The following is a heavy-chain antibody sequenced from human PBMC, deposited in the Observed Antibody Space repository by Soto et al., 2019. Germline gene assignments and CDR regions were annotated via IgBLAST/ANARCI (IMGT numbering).Heavy chain of an antibody. CDR3: ARLGVQAFDI. CDR2: IDPSDSYT. Sequence: ESLKISCKGSGYSFTSYWISWVRQMPGKGLEWMGRIDPSDSYTNYSPSFQGHVTISADKSISTAYMQWSSLKAPDTAMYFCARLGVQAFDIWGQGTMVTVSS. V-gene: IGHV5-10-1*01. J-gene: IGHJ3*02. CDR1: GYSFTSYW. D-gene: IGHD3-3*01.